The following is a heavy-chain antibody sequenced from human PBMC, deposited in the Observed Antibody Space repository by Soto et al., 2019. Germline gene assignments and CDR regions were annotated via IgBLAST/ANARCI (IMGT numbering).Heavy chain of an antibody. CDR2: ISYDGNNK. D-gene: IGHD3-9*01. CDR1: GFTFTAYA. J-gene: IGHJ4*02. V-gene: IGHV3-30-3*01. Sequence: QVQLVESGGGVVQPGRSLRLSCAASGFTFTAYAMHWVRQAPGKGLEWVAVISYDGNNKHYADSVKGRLTTSRDNSKNTLYLQMSSLRAEDTAVYYCAKDRYFDSYDFDYWGQGTLVTVSS. CDR3: AKDRYFDSYDFDY.